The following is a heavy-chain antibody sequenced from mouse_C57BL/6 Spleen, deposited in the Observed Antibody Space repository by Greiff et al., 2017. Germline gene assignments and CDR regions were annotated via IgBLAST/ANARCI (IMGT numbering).Heavy chain of an antibody. D-gene: IGHD2-3*01. CDR1: GYTFTSYW. V-gene: IGHV1-7*01. CDR2: INPSSGYT. J-gene: IGHJ2*01. CDR3: ARSDDGYYPYFDY. Sequence: QVQLQQSGAELAKPGASVKLSCKASGYTFTSYWMHWVKQRPGQGLEWIGYINPSSGYTKYNQKFKDKATLTADKSSSTAYMQLSSLTYEDSAVYYCARSDDGYYPYFDYWGQGTTLTVSS.